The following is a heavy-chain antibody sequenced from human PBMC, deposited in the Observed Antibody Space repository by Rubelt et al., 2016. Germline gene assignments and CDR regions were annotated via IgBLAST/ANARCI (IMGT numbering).Heavy chain of an antibody. CDR2: FDPDDGET. J-gene: IGHJ4*02. CDR3: ATAAPYCSGGSCY. D-gene: IGHD2-15*01. CDR1: GYTLTELS. V-gene: IGHV1-24*01. Sequence: QVQLVQSGSELKKPGASVKVSCKVSGYTLTELSMHWVRRAPGKGLEWMGGFDPDDGETIYAQKFQSRLTMTEDTSTDTAYMELSSLRSEDTAVYYCATAAPYCSGGSCYWGQGTLVTVSS.